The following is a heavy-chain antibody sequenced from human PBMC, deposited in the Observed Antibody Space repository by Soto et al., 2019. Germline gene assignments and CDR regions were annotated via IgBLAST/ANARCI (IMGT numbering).Heavy chain of an antibody. Sequence: PGGSLRLSCAASGFTFSSYAMHWVRQAPGKGLEYVSAISSNGGSTYYANSVKGRFTISRDNSKNTLYLQMGSLRAEDMAVYYCATGKTYYLGSGRQYYYYYYMDVWGKGTTVTVS. CDR1: GFTFSSYA. CDR2: ISSNGGST. V-gene: IGHV3-64*01. CDR3: ATGKTYYLGSGRQYYYYYYMDV. D-gene: IGHD3-10*01. J-gene: IGHJ6*03.